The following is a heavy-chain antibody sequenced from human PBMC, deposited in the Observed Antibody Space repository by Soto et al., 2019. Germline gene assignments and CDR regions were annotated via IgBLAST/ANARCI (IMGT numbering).Heavy chain of an antibody. V-gene: IGHV4-31*03. Sequence: PSETLSLTCTVSGGSISSGGYYWSWIRQHPGKGLEWIGYIYYSGSTYYNPSLKSRVTISVDTSKNQFSLKLSSVTAADTAVYYCAREATYCSSTSCHIYFDYWGQGTLVTVSS. CDR3: AREATYCSSTSCHIYFDY. CDR1: GGSISSGGYY. CDR2: IYYSGST. D-gene: IGHD2-2*01. J-gene: IGHJ4*02.